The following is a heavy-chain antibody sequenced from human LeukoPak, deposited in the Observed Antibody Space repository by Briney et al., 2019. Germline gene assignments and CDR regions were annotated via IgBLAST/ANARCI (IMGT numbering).Heavy chain of an antibody. J-gene: IGHJ6*03. Sequence: SETLSLTCTVSGGSISGGSYYWSWIRQLAGKGLEWIGRIYTSGSTNYNPSLKSRVTISVDTSKNQFSLKLSSVTAADTAVYYCARGSLGLWFGVNYMDVWGKGTTVTVSS. CDR2: IYTSGST. CDR3: ARGSLGLWFGVNYMDV. CDR1: GGSISGGSYY. D-gene: IGHD3-10*01. V-gene: IGHV4-61*02.